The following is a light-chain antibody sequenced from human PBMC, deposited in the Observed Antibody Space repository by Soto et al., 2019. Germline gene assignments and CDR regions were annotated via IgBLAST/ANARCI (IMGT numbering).Light chain of an antibody. J-gene: IGKJ1*01. V-gene: IGKV1-5*03. CDR2: KAS. CDR1: QSISSW. Sequence: DIQMTQSPSTLSASVGDRVTITCRASQSISSWLAWYQQKPGKAPKLLIYKASSLESGVPSRVSGSGSGTEFTLTISSLQPDGFATYYCQQYNSLWTFGQGTKVEIK. CDR3: QQYNSLWT.